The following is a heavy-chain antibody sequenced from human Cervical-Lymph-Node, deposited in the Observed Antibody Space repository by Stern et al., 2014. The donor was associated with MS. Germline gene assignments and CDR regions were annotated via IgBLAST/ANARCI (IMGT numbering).Heavy chain of an antibody. Sequence: VQSGPEVKKPGTSVKVSCKPSGFTFTSSAVQWVRQARGQRLEWIGWIVVGSGDTHYAQKFQERVTITRDMSTSTAYMELSSLRSEDTAVYYCAADLNMITLGGVIANDHWGQGTLVTVSS. CDR2: IVVGSGDT. CDR1: GFTFTSSA. CDR3: AADLNMITLGGVIANDH. J-gene: IGHJ4*02. D-gene: IGHD3-16*02. V-gene: IGHV1-58*01.